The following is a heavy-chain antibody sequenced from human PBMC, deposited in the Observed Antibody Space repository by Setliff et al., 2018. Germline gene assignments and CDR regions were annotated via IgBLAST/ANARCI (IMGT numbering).Heavy chain of an antibody. V-gene: IGHV3-15*01. CDR3: TTDGPPLDY. CDR2: IKSKTDGGTT. J-gene: IGHJ4*02. Sequence: PGGSLRLSCTASGLTFADAWMSWVRQAPGKGLEWVGHIKSKTDGGTTDYAAPVKGRFTISRDDSKNTLYLQMNSLKTEDTAVYYCTTDGPPLDYWGQGTLVTVSS. CDR1: GLTFADAW.